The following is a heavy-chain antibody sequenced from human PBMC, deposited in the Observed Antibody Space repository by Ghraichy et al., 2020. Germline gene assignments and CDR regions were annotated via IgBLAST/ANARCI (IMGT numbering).Heavy chain of an antibody. J-gene: IGHJ6*03. CDR1: GFTFSSYS. V-gene: IGHV3-48*04. CDR3: ARVDGRYCSSTSCHQNYYYYMDV. Sequence: LTCAASGFTFSSYSMNWVRQAPGKGLEWVSYISSSSSTIYYADSVKGRFTISRDNAKNSLYLQMNSLRAEDTAVYYCARVDGRYCSSTSCHQNYYYYMDVWGKGTTVTVSS. D-gene: IGHD2-2*01. CDR2: ISSSSSTI.